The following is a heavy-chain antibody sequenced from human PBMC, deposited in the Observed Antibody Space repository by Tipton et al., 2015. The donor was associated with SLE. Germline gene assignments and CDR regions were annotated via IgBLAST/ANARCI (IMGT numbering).Heavy chain of an antibody. CDR2: ISSSGSTI. Sequence: SLRLSCAASGFTFSDYYMSWIRQAPGKGLEWVSYISSSGSTIYYADYVKGRFTISRDNAKNSLYLQMNSLRAEDTAVYYCARNRSPYYGAFGYWGQGTLVTVSS. D-gene: IGHD4-17*01. J-gene: IGHJ4*02. CDR3: ARNRSPYYGAFGY. CDR1: GFTFSDYY. V-gene: IGHV3-11*04.